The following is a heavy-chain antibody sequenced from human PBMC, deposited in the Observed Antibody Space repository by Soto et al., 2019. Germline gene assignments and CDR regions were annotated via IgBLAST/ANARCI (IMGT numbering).Heavy chain of an antibody. CDR1: GGSISSGGYY. CDR2: IYYSGST. D-gene: IGHD3-22*01. V-gene: IGHV4-31*03. J-gene: IGHJ5*02. CDR3: AREYLRDHPDYYDSSGPSRGAFDP. Sequence: QVQLQESGPGLVKPSQTLSLTCTVSGGSISSGGYYWSWIRQHPGKGLEWIGYIYYSGSTYYNPSVKIRVTISVDTSKNQFSLKLSSVTAADTAVYYCAREYLRDHPDYYDSSGPSRGAFDPWGQGTLVTVSS.